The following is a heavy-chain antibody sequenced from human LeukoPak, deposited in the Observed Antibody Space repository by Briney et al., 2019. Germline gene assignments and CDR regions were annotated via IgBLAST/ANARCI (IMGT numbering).Heavy chain of an antibody. CDR2: INHSGST. D-gene: IGHD6-25*01. CDR3: ARHGYGSAVYVDH. Sequence: SETLSLTCAVDGRSFSGYYWSLIRQPPGKGLEWIGEINHSGSTNYNPSLKSRVTISVDTSQNQFSLKLTSVTAADTAVYYCARHGYGSAVYVDHWGQGTLVTVSS. V-gene: IGHV4-34*01. CDR1: GRSFSGYY. J-gene: IGHJ5*02.